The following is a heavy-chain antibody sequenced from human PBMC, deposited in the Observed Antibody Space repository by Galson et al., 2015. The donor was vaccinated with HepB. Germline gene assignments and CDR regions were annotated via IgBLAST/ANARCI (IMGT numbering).Heavy chain of an antibody. CDR1: GFTFSCYS. CDR3: ARDYSIRDLSGAFDI. CDR2: ISSSSSYI. D-gene: IGHD3-3*02. J-gene: IGHJ3*02. Sequence: SLRLSCAASGFTFSCYSMNWVRQAPGKGLEWVSSISSSSSYIYYADSVKGRFTISRDNAKNSLYLQMNSLRAEDTAVYYCARDYSIRDLSGAFDIWGQGTMVTVSS. V-gene: IGHV3-21*01.